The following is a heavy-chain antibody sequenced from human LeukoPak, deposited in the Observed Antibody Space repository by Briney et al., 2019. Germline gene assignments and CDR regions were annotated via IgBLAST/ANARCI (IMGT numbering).Heavy chain of an antibody. CDR2: FYVGGAT. J-gene: IGHJ1*01. CDR1: GFSVTNNY. CDR3: AKDQGYSYGYGTYFQH. V-gene: IGHV3-53*01. Sequence: GGSLRLSCAVSGFSVTNNYMSWVRQAPGKGLEWVSVFYVGGATYYADSVKGRFTISRDNSKNTLYLQMNSLRAEDTAVYYCAKDQGYSYGYGTYFQHWGQGTLVTVSS. D-gene: IGHD5-18*01.